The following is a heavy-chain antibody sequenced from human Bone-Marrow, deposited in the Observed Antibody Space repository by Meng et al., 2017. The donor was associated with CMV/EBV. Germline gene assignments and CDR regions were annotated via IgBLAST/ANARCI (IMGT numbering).Heavy chain of an antibody. CDR1: GFTVSSNY. CDR2: IYSGGST. V-gene: IGHV3-66*02. Sequence: GGSLRLSCAASGFTVSSNYMSWVRQAPGKGLEWVSVIYSGGSTYYADSVKGRFTISRDNSKNTLYLQMNSLRAEDTAVYYCARDSPPEMRSAFDIWAQGTLATFPS. D-gene: IGHD1-26*01. J-gene: IGHJ3*02. CDR3: ARDSPPEMRSAFDI.